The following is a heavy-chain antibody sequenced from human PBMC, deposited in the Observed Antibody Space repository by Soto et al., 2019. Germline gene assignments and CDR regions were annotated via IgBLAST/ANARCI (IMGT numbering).Heavy chain of an antibody. Sequence: SETLSLTCTVSGGSISSGDYYWSLIRQPPGKGLEWIGFIYYSGGTYYNPSLKSRLTISIDTSKNQFSLKLNSVTAADTAVYYCARVPSSIADPNWFDPWGQGTLVTVSS. D-gene: IGHD6-6*01. CDR2: IYYSGGT. J-gene: IGHJ5*02. V-gene: IGHV4-30-4*02. CDR3: ARVPSSIADPNWFDP. CDR1: GGSISSGDYY.